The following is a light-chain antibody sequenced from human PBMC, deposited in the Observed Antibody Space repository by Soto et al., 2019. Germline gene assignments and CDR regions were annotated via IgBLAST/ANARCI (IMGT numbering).Light chain of an antibody. J-gene: IGLJ2*01. CDR2: GNS. CDR1: SSNIGAGYD. Sequence: QSVLTQPPSVSGAPGQRVTISCTGSSSNIGAGYDVHWYQQLPGTAPKLLIYGNSNRPSGVPDQFSGSKSGTSASLAITGLQAEDEADYYCQSYDSSLSALFGGGTKLTVL. CDR3: QSYDSSLSAL. V-gene: IGLV1-40*01.